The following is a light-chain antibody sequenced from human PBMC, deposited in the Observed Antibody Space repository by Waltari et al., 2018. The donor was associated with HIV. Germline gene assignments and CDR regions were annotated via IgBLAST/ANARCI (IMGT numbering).Light chain of an antibody. CDR1: QGISSY. Sequence: DIQLTQSPSFLSASIGDRVTITCRASQGISSYLAWYQQKPGKAPKLLIYAASTLQSGVPSRFNGSESETEFTLTVSSLQPDDFGNYYCQQLKSYPLTFGGGTKVEIK. V-gene: IGKV1-9*01. J-gene: IGKJ4*01. CDR3: QQLKSYPLT. CDR2: AAS.